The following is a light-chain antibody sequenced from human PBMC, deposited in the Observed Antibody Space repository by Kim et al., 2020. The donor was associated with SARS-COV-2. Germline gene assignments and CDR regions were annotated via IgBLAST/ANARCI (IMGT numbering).Light chain of an antibody. CDR3: QSYDRTNSWV. CDR1: SGSIGSNY. J-gene: IGLJ3*02. Sequence: KTVIISCTSSSGSIGSNYVQWYQQRPGSAPTIAIYEDNQRPSGVPDRFSGSIDSYSNTASLTISGLKAEDEADYYCQSYDRTNSWVFGGGTQLTVL. CDR2: EDN. V-gene: IGLV6-57*02.